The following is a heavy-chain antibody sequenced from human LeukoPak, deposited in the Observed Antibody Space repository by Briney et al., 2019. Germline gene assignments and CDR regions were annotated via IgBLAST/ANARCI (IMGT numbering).Heavy chain of an antibody. Sequence: GGSLRLSCAASGFTVSSNYMSWVRQAPGKGLEWVSYISSSSSTIYYADSVKGRFTISRDNAKNSLYLQMNSLRAEDTAVYYCASMSTYYYDSSAPASSRNFDYWGQGTLVTVSS. CDR3: ASMSTYYYDSSAPASSRNFDY. V-gene: IGHV3-48*01. CDR1: GFTVSSNY. CDR2: ISSSSSTI. J-gene: IGHJ4*02. D-gene: IGHD3-22*01.